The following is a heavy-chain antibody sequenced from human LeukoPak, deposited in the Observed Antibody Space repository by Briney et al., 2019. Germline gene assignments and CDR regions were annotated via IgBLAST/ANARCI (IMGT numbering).Heavy chain of an antibody. CDR2: ISSSGSTI. J-gene: IGHJ4*02. V-gene: IGHV3-48*03. CDR1: GFTFSSYE. Sequence: GGSLSLSCAASGFTFSSYEMNWVRQAPGKGLEWVSYISSSGSTIYYADSVKGRFTISRDNAKNSLYLQMNSLRAEDTAVYYCAIDGGGSQYHAFDYWGQGTLVTVSS. CDR3: AIDGGGSQYHAFDY. D-gene: IGHD2-15*01.